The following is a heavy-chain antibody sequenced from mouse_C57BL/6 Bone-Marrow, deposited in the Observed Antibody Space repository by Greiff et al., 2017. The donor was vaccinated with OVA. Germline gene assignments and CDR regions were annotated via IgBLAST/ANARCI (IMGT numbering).Heavy chain of an antibody. Sequence: EVQRVESGPGLVKPSQSLSLTCSVTGYSITSGYYWNWIRQFPGNKLEWMGYISYDGSNNYNPSLKNRISITRDTSKNQFFLKLNSVTTEDTATYYCARKGITTVVESPLGAMDYWGQGTSVTVSS. V-gene: IGHV3-6*01. CDR2: ISYDGSN. J-gene: IGHJ4*01. CDR1: GYSITSGYY. CDR3: ARKGITTVVESPLGAMDY. D-gene: IGHD1-1*01.